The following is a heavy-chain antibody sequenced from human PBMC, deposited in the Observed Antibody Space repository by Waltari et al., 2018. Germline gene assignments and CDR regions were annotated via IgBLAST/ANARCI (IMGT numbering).Heavy chain of an antibody. J-gene: IGHJ5*02. Sequence: EVQLVQSGAEVKKPGATVKISCKASGYIFRNYYMHWLRQAPGKGLEWMGRVDPSDGKTNYADNVHGRFIRTTNRPTRTVFMEVTSLTSDNAAVYYCATSGMDLSGVTINWFDPWGQGTLLTVSS. CDR1: GYIFRNYY. V-gene: IGHV1-69-2*01. CDR3: ATSGMDLSGVTINWFDP. CDR2: VDPSDGKT. D-gene: IGHD3-9*01.